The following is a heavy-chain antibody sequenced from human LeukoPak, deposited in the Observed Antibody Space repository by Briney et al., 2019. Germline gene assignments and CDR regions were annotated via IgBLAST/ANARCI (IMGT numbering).Heavy chain of an antibody. J-gene: IGHJ5*02. CDR1: GGSISSGGYS. CDR2: IYHSGST. D-gene: IGHD2-21*02. Sequence: PSQTLSLTCAVSGGSISSGGYSWSWIRQPPGKGLEWIGYIYHSGSTYYNPSLKSRVTISVDRSKNQFSLKLSSVTAADTAVYYCARGWGRYGNWFDPWGQGTLDTVSS. V-gene: IGHV4-30-2*01. CDR3: ARGWGRYGNWFDP.